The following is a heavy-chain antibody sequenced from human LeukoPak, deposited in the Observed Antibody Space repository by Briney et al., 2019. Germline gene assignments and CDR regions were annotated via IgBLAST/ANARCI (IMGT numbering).Heavy chain of an antibody. D-gene: IGHD2-15*01. Sequence: PSETLSLTCTVSGYSISSGYYWGWIRQPPGKGLEWIGYIYYGGSTNYNPSLKSRVTISVDTSKNQFSLKLRFVTAADTAVYYCARVRCSGGSCPYYYYYYYMDVWGKGTTVTVSS. CDR3: ARVRCSGGSCPYYYYYYYMDV. CDR1: GYSISSGYY. CDR2: IYYGGST. J-gene: IGHJ6*03. V-gene: IGHV4-61*05.